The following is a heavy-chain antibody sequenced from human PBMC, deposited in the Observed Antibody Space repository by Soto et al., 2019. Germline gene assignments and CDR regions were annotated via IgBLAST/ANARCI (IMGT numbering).Heavy chain of an antibody. CDR1: GFPFSSYW. V-gene: IGHV3-7*01. CDR2: IKQDGSEK. CDR3: ARIAPRRVPAASLYFDY. Sequence: PGGSLRLSCAASGFPFSSYWMSWVRQAPGKGLEWVANIKQDGSEKYYVDSVKGRFTISRDNAKNSLYLQMNSLRAEDTAVYYCARIAPRRVPAASLYFDYWGQGTLVTVSS. J-gene: IGHJ4*02. D-gene: IGHD2-2*01.